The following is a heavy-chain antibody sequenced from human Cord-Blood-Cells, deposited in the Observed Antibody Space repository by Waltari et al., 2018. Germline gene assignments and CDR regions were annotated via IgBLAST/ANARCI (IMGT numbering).Heavy chain of an antibody. J-gene: IGHJ3*02. Sequence: QLQLQESGPGLVKPSETLSLTCTVSGGSIRSSSYYWGWIRQHPGKGLEWIGSIYYSGRTNTHATLKSRVTISVQTSKNQFSLMLSSVTAADRAVYYCAIYGSGSYYHDAFDIWGQGTMVTVSS. CDR2: IYYSGRT. CDR3: AIYGSGSYYHDAFDI. CDR1: GGSIRSSSYY. V-gene: IGHV4-39*01. D-gene: IGHD3-10*01.